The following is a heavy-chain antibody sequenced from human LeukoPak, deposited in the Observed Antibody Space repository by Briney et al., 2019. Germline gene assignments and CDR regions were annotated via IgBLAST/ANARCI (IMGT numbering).Heavy chain of an antibody. J-gene: IGHJ4*02. CDR3: ARHPFATPFDY. Sequence: SETLSLTCTVSGGSISDNYWSWIRQPPGKGLEWIGYAYYSGHTNYNSSLKSRVTMSLDTSKSPFSLRLSSVTAADTAVYFCARHPFATPFDYWGPGTLVTVSS. D-gene: IGHD2-15*01. V-gene: IGHV4-59*08. CDR1: GGSISDNY. CDR2: AYYSGHT.